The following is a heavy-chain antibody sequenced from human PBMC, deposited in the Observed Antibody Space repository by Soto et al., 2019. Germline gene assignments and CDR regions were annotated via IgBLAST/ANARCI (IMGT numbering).Heavy chain of an antibody. CDR2: IYSADSYT. Sequence: ESLKLPCQAFGYDFTTYWVAWVRHTPGKGPGWMGVIYSADSYTRDSPSLEGQATISADKSINTAYLQWRTLRASDTAMYYCXRPQAKELGSIRGAFEIWGQGTTVTVSS. J-gene: IGHJ3*02. D-gene: IGHD3-3*02. CDR3: XRPQAKELGSIRGAFEI. CDR1: GYDFTTYW. V-gene: IGHV5-51*01.